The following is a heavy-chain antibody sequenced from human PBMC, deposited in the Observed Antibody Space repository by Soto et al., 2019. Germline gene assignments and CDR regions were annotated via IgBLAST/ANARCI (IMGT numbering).Heavy chain of an antibody. J-gene: IGHJ4*02. CDR2: VRSKANSYAT. D-gene: IGHD5-18*01. Sequence: EAQLVESGGGLVQPGGSLKLFCAASGLTFSDSAVHWVRQAPGKGLEWVGRVRSKANSYATAHAASVKGRFTISRDDSKSTTYLQMNSLKTEDTAVYYCTRRGDTALANFDYWGQGILVTVSS. CDR3: TRRGDTALANFDY. V-gene: IGHV3-73*01. CDR1: GLTFSDSA.